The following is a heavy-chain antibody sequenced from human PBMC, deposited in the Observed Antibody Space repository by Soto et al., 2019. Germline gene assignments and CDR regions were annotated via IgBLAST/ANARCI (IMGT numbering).Heavy chain of an antibody. CDR3: ARSGITMVRGVKSGHYYYGMDV. V-gene: IGHV4-34*01. Sequence: SETRSLTCAVYGWSFGGYYWSWIGQPPGLGLEWIGEINHSGSTNYNPSLKSRVTISVDTSKNQFSLKLTSVTAADTAVYYCARSGITMVRGVKSGHYYYGMDVWGQGTTVS. CDR2: INHSGST. D-gene: IGHD3-10*01. CDR1: GWSFGGYY. J-gene: IGHJ6*02.